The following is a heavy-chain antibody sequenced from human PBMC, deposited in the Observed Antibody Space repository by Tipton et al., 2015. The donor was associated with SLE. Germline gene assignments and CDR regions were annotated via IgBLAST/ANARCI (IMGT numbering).Heavy chain of an antibody. CDR1: GGTFSSYA. V-gene: IGHV1-69*13. CDR2: IIPIFGTA. Sequence: QPGPEVKKPGSSVKVSCKASGGTFSSYAISWVRQAPGQGLEWMGRIIPIFGTANYAQKFQGRVTITADESTSTAYMELSSLRSEDTAVYYCARGVKRDGQPEAHDAFDIWGQGTLVTVSS. CDR3: ARGVKRDGQPEAHDAFDI. J-gene: IGHJ3*02. D-gene: IGHD1-14*01.